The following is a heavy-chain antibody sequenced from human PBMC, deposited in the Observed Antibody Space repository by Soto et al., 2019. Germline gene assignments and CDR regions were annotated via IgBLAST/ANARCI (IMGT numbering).Heavy chain of an antibody. Sequence: EVQLLESGGGLVQPGGSLRLSCAASGFTFSSYAMSWVRQAPGKGLEWVSAISGSGGSTYYADSVKGRFTISRDNSTNTLYLQMNGLRAEDTAVYYCAKDRGFIAAAGAWFDPWGQGTLVTVSS. V-gene: IGHV3-23*01. CDR3: AKDRGFIAAAGAWFDP. D-gene: IGHD6-13*01. CDR2: ISGSGGST. J-gene: IGHJ5*02. CDR1: GFTFSSYA.